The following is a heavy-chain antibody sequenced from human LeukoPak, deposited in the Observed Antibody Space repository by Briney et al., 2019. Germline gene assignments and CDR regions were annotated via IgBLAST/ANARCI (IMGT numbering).Heavy chain of an antibody. D-gene: IGHD3-9*01. Sequence: PSETLSLTCTVSGGSISSYYWSWIRQPAGKGLEWIGRIYTSWSTNYNPSLKSRVTMSVDTSKNQFSLKLSSVTAADTAVYYCAREDYDILTGTYYSYYMDVWGKGTTVTISS. CDR1: GGSISSYY. J-gene: IGHJ6*03. V-gene: IGHV4-4*07. CDR3: AREDYDILTGTYYSYYMDV. CDR2: IYTSWST.